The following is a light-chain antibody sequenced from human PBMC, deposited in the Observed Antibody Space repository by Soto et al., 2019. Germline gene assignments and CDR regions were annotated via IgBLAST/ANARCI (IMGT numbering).Light chain of an antibody. CDR2: AAS. Sequence: DIQMTQSPSSLSASVGDRVTITCRASQGISTYLNCYQQKPAKDPKLLIYAASSLQSGGTSRFSGSRSETDFTLTISSLQPEDFATYSCQQSYSTTWTFGQGTKVDI. CDR3: QQSYSTTWT. J-gene: IGKJ1*01. CDR1: QGISTY. V-gene: IGKV1-39*01.